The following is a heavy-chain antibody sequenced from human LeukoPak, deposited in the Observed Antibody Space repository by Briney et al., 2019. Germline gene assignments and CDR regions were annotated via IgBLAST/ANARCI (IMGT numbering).Heavy chain of an antibody. CDR1: GGPLSTYT. V-gene: IGHV4-59*01. CDR2: IYHGGTT. CDR3: ARDTSVGSGMQY. D-gene: IGHD3-10*01. J-gene: IGHJ4*02. Sequence: PSETLSLTCSVPGGPLSTYTWSWVRQSPGKGLEWIGYIYHGGTTNYSPSLKSRATISAHTARNQFSLRLRSVTAADTATYYCARDTSVGSGMQYWGQGTLVSVSS.